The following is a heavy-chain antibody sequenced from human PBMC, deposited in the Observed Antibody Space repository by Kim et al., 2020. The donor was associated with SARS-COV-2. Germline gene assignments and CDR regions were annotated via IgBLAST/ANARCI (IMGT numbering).Heavy chain of an antibody. J-gene: IGHJ4*02. CDR2: ISYDGSNK. CDR1: GFTFSSYA. V-gene: IGHV3-30-3*01. D-gene: IGHD2-21*02. Sequence: GGSLRLSCAASGFTFSSYAMHWVRQAPGKGLEWVAVISYDGSNKYYADSVKGRFTISRDNSKNTLYLQMNSLRAEDTAVYYCARDNPVIPSFTHIVVVTAMLDYWGQGTLVTVSS. CDR3: ARDNPVIPSFTHIVVVTAMLDY.